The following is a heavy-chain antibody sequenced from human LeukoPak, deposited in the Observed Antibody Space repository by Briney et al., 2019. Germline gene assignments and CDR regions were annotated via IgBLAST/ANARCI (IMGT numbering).Heavy chain of an antibody. CDR2: IYYSGST. V-gene: IGHV4-59*01. CDR3: ATKRADYFDY. D-gene: IGHD6-25*01. J-gene: IGHJ4*02. Sequence: SETLSLTCTASGGSISSYYWSWIRQPPGKGLEWIGYIYYSGSTNYNPSLKSRVTISVDTSKNQFSLKLSSVTAADTAVYYCATKRADYFDYWGQGTLVTVSS. CDR1: GGSISSYY.